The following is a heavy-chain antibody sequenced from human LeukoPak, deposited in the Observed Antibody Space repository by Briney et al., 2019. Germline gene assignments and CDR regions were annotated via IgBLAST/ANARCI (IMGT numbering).Heavy chain of an antibody. Sequence: SVKVSCKASGGTFSSYAISWVRQAPGQGLEWMGGIIPIFGTANYAQKFQGRVTITADESTSTAYMELSSLRSEDTAVYYCARGETVTTDYYYYYYMDVWGKGTTVTVSS. CDR2: IIPIFGTA. CDR3: ARGETVTTDYYYYYYMDV. V-gene: IGHV1-69*13. D-gene: IGHD4-11*01. CDR1: GGTFSSYA. J-gene: IGHJ6*03.